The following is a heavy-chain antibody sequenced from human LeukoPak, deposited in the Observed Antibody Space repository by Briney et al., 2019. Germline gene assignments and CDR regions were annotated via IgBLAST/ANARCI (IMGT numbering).Heavy chain of an antibody. CDR2: ISDSSTYI. V-gene: IGHV3-21*01. CDR1: GFTFSSYS. J-gene: IGHJ6*03. Sequence: PGGSLRLSCAASGFTFSSYSMNWVRQAPGKGLEWVSSISDSSTYIYYADSVKGRFTISRDNAKNSLYLQMNSLRAEDTAVYYCARLSRFGELLSKYYYYYYMDVWGKGTTVTVSS. D-gene: IGHD3-10*01. CDR3: ARLSRFGELLSKYYYYYYMDV.